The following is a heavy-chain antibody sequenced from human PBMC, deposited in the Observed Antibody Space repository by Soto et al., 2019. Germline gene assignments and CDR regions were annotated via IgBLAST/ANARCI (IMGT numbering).Heavy chain of an antibody. V-gene: IGHV3-23*01. CDR3: AALPSGYSGSLSEGFDT. CDR1: GFTFSSYA. CDR2: ISVSGGRT. D-gene: IGHD6-6*01. J-gene: IGHJ5*02. Sequence: GGSLRLSCAASGFTFSSYAMSWVRQAPGKGLEWVSAISVSGGRTYYADSVKGRFTISRDNSKNTLYLQMNSLRAEDTAVYYCAALPSGYSGSLSEGFDTWGQGTLVTVSS.